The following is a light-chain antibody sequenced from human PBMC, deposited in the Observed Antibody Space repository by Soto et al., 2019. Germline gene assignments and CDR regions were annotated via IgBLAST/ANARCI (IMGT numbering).Light chain of an antibody. CDR2: DAS. CDR3: QQLTDWPPQWT. CDR1: QSISSY. V-gene: IGKV3-11*01. Sequence: VLTQSADLLSLSAGERVTLSWWASQSISSYLAWYQQKPGKAPRLLIYDASSRATGIPARFSGSGSGKDFTLTISSLEPEDFAVYYCQQLTDWPPQWTFGQGTKVDIK. J-gene: IGKJ1*01.